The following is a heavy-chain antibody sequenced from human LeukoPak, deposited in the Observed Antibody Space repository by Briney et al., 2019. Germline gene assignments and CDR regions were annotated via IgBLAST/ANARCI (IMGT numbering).Heavy chain of an antibody. CDR2: ISHSGST. V-gene: IGHV4-34*01. D-gene: IGHD4-17*01. J-gene: IGHJ6*02. Sequence: SETLSLTCAVYGGSFSGYYWSWIRQPPGKGLEWIGEISHSGSTNYNPSLKSRVTISVDTSKNQFSLKLSSVTAADTAVYYCARNYGVGFPVYYYYYYGMDVWGQGTTVTVSS. CDR3: ARNYGVGFPVYYYYYYGMDV. CDR1: GGSFSGYY.